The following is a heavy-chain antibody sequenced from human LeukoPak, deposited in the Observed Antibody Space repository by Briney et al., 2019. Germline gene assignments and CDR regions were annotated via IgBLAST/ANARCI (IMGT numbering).Heavy chain of an antibody. CDR3: ARDPGSYRRYWFDP. D-gene: IGHD1-26*01. V-gene: IGHV3-33*01. Sequence: GRSLRLSCAASGFTFSSYGMHWVRQAPGKGLEWVAVIWYDGTNKYYADSVKGRFTISRDNSKNILYLQMNSLRAEDTAVYFCARDPGSYRRYWFDPWGQGTLVTVSS. CDR2: IWYDGTNK. J-gene: IGHJ5*02. CDR1: GFTFSSYG.